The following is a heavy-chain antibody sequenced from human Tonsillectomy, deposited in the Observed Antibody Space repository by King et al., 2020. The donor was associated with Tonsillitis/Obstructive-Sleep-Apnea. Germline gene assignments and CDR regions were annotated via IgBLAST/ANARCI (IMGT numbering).Heavy chain of an antibody. CDR2: ISSSSSTI. V-gene: IGHV3-48*02. J-gene: IGHJ3*02. Sequence: VQLVESGGGLVQPGGSLRLSCAASGFTFSSYSMNWVRQAPGKGLEWVSYISSSSSTIYYADSVKGRFTISRDNAKNSLYLQMNSLRDEDTAVYYCARIGYYGSGSYYNRRWLDAFDIWGQGTMVTVSS. CDR1: GFTFSSYS. CDR3: ARIGYYGSGSYYNRRWLDAFDI. D-gene: IGHD3-10*01.